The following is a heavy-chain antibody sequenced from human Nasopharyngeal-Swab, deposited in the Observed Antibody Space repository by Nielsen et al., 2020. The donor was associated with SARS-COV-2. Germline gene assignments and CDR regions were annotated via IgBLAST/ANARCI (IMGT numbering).Heavy chain of an antibody. CDR1: GFTFSDHS. Sequence: LSLTCAASGFTFSDHSMIWVRQAPGQGLEWVSYISGSGSTLYYADSVKGRITVSRDNAKSSVYLQMSSLRDEDTAVYYCTRGDGAPTYFDYWGQGTLVSVSS. V-gene: IGHV3-48*02. D-gene: IGHD4-17*01. J-gene: IGHJ4*02. CDR2: ISGSGSTL. CDR3: TRGDGAPTYFDY.